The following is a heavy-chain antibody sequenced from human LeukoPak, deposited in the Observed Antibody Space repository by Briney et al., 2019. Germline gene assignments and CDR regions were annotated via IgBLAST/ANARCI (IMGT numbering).Heavy chain of an antibody. Sequence: PGRSLRLSCTGSGFTFGDHAMAWVRQAPGKGLEWVGFIRSEAYGETTEYAASVRDRFTISRDNSRSVAYLQMNSLKTEDTAMYYCARGPILLWLHNGMDVWRQGTTVTVSS. V-gene: IGHV3-49*04. CDR1: GFTFGDHA. CDR3: ARGPILLWLHNGMDV. J-gene: IGHJ6*02. CDR2: IRSEAYGETT. D-gene: IGHD3-10*01.